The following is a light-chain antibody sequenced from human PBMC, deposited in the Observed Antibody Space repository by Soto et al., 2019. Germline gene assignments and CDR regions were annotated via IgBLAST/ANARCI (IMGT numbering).Light chain of an antibody. CDR3: QQYGSSHT. CDR2: GAS. Sequence: EMVMTQSPATLSVSPGERATLSCRASQSAGSNLAWYQQKPGQAPRLLIYGASTRATGIPDRFSGSGAGAYFNLTISRLEPADFGVYYCQQYGSSHTFGQGTRLEL. J-gene: IGKJ5*01. CDR1: QSAGSN. V-gene: IGKV3-20*01.